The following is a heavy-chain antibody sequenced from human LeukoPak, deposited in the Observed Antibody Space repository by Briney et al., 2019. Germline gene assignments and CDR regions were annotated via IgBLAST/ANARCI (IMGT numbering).Heavy chain of an antibody. CDR3: ATDFGYYGSGIRYYYYGMDV. J-gene: IGHJ6*02. CDR1: GYTLTELS. CDR2: FDPEDGET. Sequence: ASVKVSCKVSGYTLTELSMHWVRQAPGKGLEWMGGFDPEDGETIYAQKFQGRVTMTEDTSTDTAYMELSSLRSEDTAVYYCATDFGYYGSGIRYYYYGMDVWGQGTTVTVSS. V-gene: IGHV1-24*01. D-gene: IGHD3-10*01.